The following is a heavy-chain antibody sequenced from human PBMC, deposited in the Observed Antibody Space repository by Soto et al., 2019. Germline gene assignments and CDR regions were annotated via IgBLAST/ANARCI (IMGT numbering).Heavy chain of an antibody. Sequence: GGSLRLSCAASGFTFSSYGMHWVRQAPGKGLEWVAVIWYDGNNKFYADSVKGRFSISRDNSKNTLFLQMNSLKAEDTAVYYCAARIGAATMFDYWGRGTLVTVSS. V-gene: IGHV3-33*01. J-gene: IGHJ4*02. CDR2: IWYDGNNK. CDR3: AARIGAATMFDY. CDR1: GFTFSSYG. D-gene: IGHD6-13*01.